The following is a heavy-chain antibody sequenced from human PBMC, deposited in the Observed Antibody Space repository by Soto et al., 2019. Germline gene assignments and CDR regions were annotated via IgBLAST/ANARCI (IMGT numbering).Heavy chain of an antibody. D-gene: IGHD1-20*01. J-gene: IGHJ5*01. CDR3: ARDITGTNNWVDS. V-gene: IGHV1-69*06. CDR1: GDTFRRPT. Sequence: VLLVPSGAEVRKPGSSVGVSCEISGDTFRRPTSNWLRQAPGQGLEWMGGIIPLFGSPTYAQKFQARLTITADTSTRTDYMDLTSLTSDDTAFYFCARDITGTNNWVDSWGQGTVVTVSS. CDR2: IIPLFGSP.